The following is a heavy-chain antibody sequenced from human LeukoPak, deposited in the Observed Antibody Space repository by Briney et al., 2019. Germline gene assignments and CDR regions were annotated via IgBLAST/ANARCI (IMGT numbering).Heavy chain of an antibody. V-gene: IGHV3-23*01. D-gene: IGHD3-3*01. CDR3: AKPLQTYYDFWSGCSLFDY. CDR1: GFTFSSYS. J-gene: IGHJ4*02. Sequence: PGGSLRLSCAASGFTFSSYSMMWVRQAPGKGLEWVSAISGSGGTTYYADSLKGRFTISRDNSKNTLYLQMNSLRAEDTAVYYCAKPLQTYYDFWSGCSLFDYWGQGTLVTVSS. CDR2: ISGSGGTT.